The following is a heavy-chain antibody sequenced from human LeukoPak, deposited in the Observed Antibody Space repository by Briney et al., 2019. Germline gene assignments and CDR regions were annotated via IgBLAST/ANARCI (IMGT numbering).Heavy chain of an antibody. CDR1: GFTFDDYG. V-gene: IGHV3-48*02. CDR3: ARSAFYGGSGYYYDY. CDR2: ISSSSSTT. Sequence: GGSLRLSCAASGFTFDDYGMNWVRQAPGEGLEWVSYISSSSSTTYYADSVKGRFTISRDNAKNSLYLQVNSLRDEDTAVYYCARSAFYGGSGYYYDYWGQGSLVTVSS. J-gene: IGHJ4*02. D-gene: IGHD3-22*01.